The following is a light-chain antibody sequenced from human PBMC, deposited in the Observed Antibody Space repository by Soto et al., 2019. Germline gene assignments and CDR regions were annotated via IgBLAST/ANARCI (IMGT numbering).Light chain of an antibody. CDR3: LLSYSGADV. CDR2: HTT. V-gene: IGLV7-46*01. J-gene: IGLJ1*01. Sequence: QAVVTQEPSLTVSPGGTVTLTCGSSTGAVTSGHYPYWFQQKPGQAPRTLIYHTTNKHSWTPARFSGSLLGGKAALTLSGAQPEDEAEYYCLLSYSGADVFGTGTKLTVL. CDR1: TGAVTSGHY.